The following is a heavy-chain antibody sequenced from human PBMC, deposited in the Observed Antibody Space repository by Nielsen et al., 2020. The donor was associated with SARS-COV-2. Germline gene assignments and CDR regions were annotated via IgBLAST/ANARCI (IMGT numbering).Heavy chain of an antibody. D-gene: IGHD3-9*01. CDR1: GGTFSSYA. V-gene: IGHV1-46*01. CDR2: INPSGGST. Sequence: ASVKVSCKASGGTFSSYAISWVRQAPGQGLEWMGIINPSGGSTSYAQKFQGRVTMTRDTSTSTVYMELSSLRSEDTAVYYCAREGGTYYDILTGYYPSLRGYFDYWGQGTLVTVS. J-gene: IGHJ4*02. CDR3: AREGGTYYDILTGYYPSLRGYFDY.